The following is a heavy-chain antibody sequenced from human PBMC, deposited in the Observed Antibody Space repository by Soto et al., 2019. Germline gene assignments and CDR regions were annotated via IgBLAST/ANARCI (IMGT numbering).Heavy chain of an antibody. Sequence: SETLSLTCAVSGDSISSSSYYWGWIRQPPGKGLEWIGYIFYSGSTYYNPSLKSRVTISVDTSKNQFSLKLSSVTAADTAVFYCARTKGQWLDYTFDIWGQGTMVTVSS. V-gene: IGHV4-39*07. J-gene: IGHJ3*02. CDR3: ARTKGQWLDYTFDI. D-gene: IGHD6-19*01. CDR2: IFYSGST. CDR1: GDSISSSSYY.